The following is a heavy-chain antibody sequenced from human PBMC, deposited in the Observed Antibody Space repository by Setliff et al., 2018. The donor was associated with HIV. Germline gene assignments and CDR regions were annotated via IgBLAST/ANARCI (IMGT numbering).Heavy chain of an antibody. CDR2: IYYSGST. D-gene: IGHD5-18*01. CDR1: GGSISSSNYF. J-gene: IGHJ4*02. Sequence: KPSETLSLTCTVSGGSISSSNYFWGWVRQPPGKGLEWIGSIYYSGSTYYNPSLKSRVTISADPSKNQFSLKLTSVTAADTAVYYCGRLSETAMASFDSWGQGTLVTVSS. V-gene: IGHV4-39*01. CDR3: GRLSETAMASFDS.